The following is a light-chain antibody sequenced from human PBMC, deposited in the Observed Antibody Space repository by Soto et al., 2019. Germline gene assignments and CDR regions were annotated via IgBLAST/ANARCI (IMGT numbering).Light chain of an antibody. Sequence: QSALTQPASVSGSPGQSITISCTGTSNDVGSYNLVSWYQQHPGEAPKLIVYEGSERPSGDSHRFSVSKADNTASLTISGLQADDEADYYCCLYTRSNWVFGGGTKLTVL. V-gene: IGLV2-23*01. J-gene: IGLJ3*02. CDR3: CLYTRSNWV. CDR1: SNDVGSYNL. CDR2: EGS.